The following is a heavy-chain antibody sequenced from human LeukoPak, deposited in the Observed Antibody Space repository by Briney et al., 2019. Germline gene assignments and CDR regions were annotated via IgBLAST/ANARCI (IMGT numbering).Heavy chain of an antibody. V-gene: IGHV1-2*02. D-gene: IGHD1-26*01. Sequence: ASVKVSCKASGYTSSDYYINWVRRAPGQGLEWMGWIHPNGGAATYTQKFQGRVTMTRDTSINTAYMELSRLRSDDTAVYYCARDRGGGRPGWYNGMDVWGQGTTVIVSS. J-gene: IGHJ6*02. CDR3: ARDRGGGRPGWYNGMDV. CDR1: GYTSSDYY. CDR2: IHPNGGAA.